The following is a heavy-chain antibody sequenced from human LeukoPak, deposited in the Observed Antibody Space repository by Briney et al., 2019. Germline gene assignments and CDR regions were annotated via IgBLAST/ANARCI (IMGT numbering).Heavy chain of an antibody. CDR3: ARIARGPVLDYFDY. CDR1: GCTFSSYA. V-gene: IGHV1-69*13. CDR2: IIPIFGTA. J-gene: IGHJ4*02. Sequence: ASVKVSCKPAGCTFSSYAISWVRQAPGQGLEWMGGIIPIFGTANYAQKFQGRVTITADESTSTAYMELSSLRSEDTAVYYCARIARGPVLDYFDYWGQGTLVTVSS. D-gene: IGHD2-21*01.